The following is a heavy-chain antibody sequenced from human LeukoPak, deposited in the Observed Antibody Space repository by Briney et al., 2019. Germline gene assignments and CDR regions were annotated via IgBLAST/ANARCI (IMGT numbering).Heavy chain of an antibody. V-gene: IGHV3-74*01. D-gene: IGHD6-19*01. CDR2: INSDGSST. CDR1: GFTFSSYW. Sequence: GGSLGLSCAASGFTFSSYWMHWVRQAPGKGLVWVSRINSDGSSTSYADSVKGRFTISRDNAKNTLYLQMNSLRAEDTAVYYCAVAGSSDYYFDYWGQGTPVTVSS. J-gene: IGHJ4*02. CDR3: AVAGSSDYYFDY.